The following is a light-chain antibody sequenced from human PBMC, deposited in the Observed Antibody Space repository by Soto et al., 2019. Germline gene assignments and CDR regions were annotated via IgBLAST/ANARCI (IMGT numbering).Light chain of an antibody. CDR3: QQYGSSPPLT. V-gene: IGKV3-20*01. J-gene: IGKJ4*01. CDR2: GAS. Sequence: EIVLTQSPGTLSLSPGGRATLSCRASRGVGSNFLAWYQQKPGQAPRLLIYGASSRATGIPGRFSGSGSGTDFTLTISRLEPEDFAVYYCQQYGSSPPLTFGGGTKVEIK. CDR1: RGVGSNF.